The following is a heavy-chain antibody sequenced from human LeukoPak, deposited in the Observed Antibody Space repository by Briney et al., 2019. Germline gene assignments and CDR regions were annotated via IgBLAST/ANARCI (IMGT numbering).Heavy chain of an antibody. D-gene: IGHD3-3*01. CDR1: GYSISSGYY. CDR3: AREGYDFWSGYYPEKPAEYFQH. CDR2: SGST. J-gene: IGHJ1*01. Sequence: SETLSLTCTVSGYSISSGYYWGWIRQPPGKGLEWIGSGSTYYNPSLKSRVTTSVDTSKNQFSLKLSSVTAADTAVYFCAREGYDFWSGYYPEKPAEYFQHWGQGTLVTVSS. V-gene: IGHV4-38-2*02.